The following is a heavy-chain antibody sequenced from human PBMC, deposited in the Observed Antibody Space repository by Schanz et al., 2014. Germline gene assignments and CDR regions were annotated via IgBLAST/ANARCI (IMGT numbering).Heavy chain of an antibody. CDR2: ISAYNGNM. V-gene: IGHV1-18*04. D-gene: IGHD2-2*01. Sequence: QVQLVQSGAEVQKPGASVMLSCKTSGYSFNLFGVSWVRQAPGQGLEWMGWISAYNGNMNYAPKFQGRVTMTTDTSTSTVYMELRNLRSDDTAVYYCVRDGDERLVVSFDQWGQGTLVTVSS. J-gene: IGHJ4*02. CDR1: GYSFNLFG. CDR3: VRDGDERLVVSFDQ.